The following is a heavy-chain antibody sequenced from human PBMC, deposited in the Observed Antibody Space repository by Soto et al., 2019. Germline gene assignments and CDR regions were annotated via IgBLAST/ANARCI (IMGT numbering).Heavy chain of an antibody. V-gene: IGHV2-5*02. D-gene: IGHD2-8*01. J-gene: IGHJ3*02. Sequence: QITLKESGPTLVKPTQTLTLTCTFSGFSLSTSGVGVGWIRQPPGKALEWLALIYWDDDKRNSPSLKSRLTITKDTSKNQVVLTMTNMDPVDTATYYCAHSPLMVYARVAFDIWGQGTMVTVSS. CDR2: IYWDDDK. CDR3: AHSPLMVYARVAFDI. CDR1: GFSLSTSGVG.